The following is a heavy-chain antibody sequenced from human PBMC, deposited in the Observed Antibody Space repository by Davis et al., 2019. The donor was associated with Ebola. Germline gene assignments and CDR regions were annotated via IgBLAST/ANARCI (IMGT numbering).Heavy chain of an antibody. CDR3: ARLKALDAFDI. V-gene: IGHV5-51*01. CDR2: IYPGDSDT. CDR1: GYSFTSYW. Sequence: GESLKISCKGSGYSFTSYWIGWVRQMPGKGLEWMGIIYPGDSDTRYSPSFQGHVTISADKSISTASLQWNSLKASDTAMYYCARLKALDAFDIWGQGTMVTVSS. J-gene: IGHJ3*02.